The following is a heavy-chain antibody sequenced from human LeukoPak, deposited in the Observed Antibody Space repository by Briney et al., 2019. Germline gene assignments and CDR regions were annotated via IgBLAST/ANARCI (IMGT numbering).Heavy chain of an antibody. CDR2: IRYDGINK. CDR3: ARESNRSPSWAPLI. V-gene: IGHV3-30*02. Sequence: GGSLRLSCAASGFTFSSYGMHWVRQAPGKGLEWVAFIRYDGINKYYADSVKGRFTISRDNSKNTLYLQMNSLSTDDTAVYSCARESNRSPSWAPLIWGQGTLVTVSS. J-gene: IGHJ4*02. CDR1: GFTFSSYG. D-gene: IGHD1-26*01.